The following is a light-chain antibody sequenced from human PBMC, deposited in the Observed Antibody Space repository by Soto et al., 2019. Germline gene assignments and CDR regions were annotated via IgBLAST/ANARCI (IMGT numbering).Light chain of an antibody. V-gene: IGKV3-20*01. CDR3: QQYGSSPYT. CDR1: QSVSSSY. J-gene: IGKJ2*01. Sequence: EIVLTQSPGTLSLSPGERATLSCRASQSVSSSYLAWYQQKHGQAPRLLIYGASSRATGIPDRFSGSGSGTDFTLTLSRLEPEDFAVYSCQQYGSSPYTFGQGTKLEMK. CDR2: GAS.